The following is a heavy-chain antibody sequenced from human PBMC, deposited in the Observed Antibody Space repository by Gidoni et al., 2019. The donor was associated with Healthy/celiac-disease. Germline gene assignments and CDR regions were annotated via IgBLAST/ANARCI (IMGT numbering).Heavy chain of an antibody. CDR2: IDPSDSYT. CDR3: ARRGGDFWSGYYTDY. CDR1: SFTSYW. J-gene: IGHJ4*02. V-gene: IGHV5-10-1*01. D-gene: IGHD3-3*01. Sequence: SFTSYWISWVRQMPGKGLEWMGRIDPSDSYTNYSPSFQGHVTISADKSISTAYLQWSSLKASDTAMYYCARRGGDFWSGYYTDYWGQGTLVTVSS.